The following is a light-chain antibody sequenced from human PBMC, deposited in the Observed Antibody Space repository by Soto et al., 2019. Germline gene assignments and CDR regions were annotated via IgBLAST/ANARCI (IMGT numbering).Light chain of an antibody. CDR3: QVWDSSSDPRGV. J-gene: IGLJ1*01. V-gene: IGLV3-21*04. CDR2: YVS. CDR1: NIGSKS. Sequence: SYELTQPPSVSVAPGKTARITCGGNNIGSKSVHWYQQKPGQAPVLVIYYVSDRPSGIPERFSGSNSGNTATLTISRVEAGDEADYYCQVWDSSSDPRGVFGTGTKVTVL.